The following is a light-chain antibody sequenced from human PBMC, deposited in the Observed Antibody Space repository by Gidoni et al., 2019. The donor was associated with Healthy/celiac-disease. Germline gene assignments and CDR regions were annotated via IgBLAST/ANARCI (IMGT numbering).Light chain of an antibody. Sequence: QSALTQPASVSGSPGPSITISGTGTSSDVGSYNLVSWYQQHPGKAPKLMIYEVSKRPSGVANRFSGSKSGNTASLTIAGLQAEDEADYYCCAYAGSSTYGFGTGTKVTGL. CDR3: CAYAGSSTYG. J-gene: IGLJ1*01. CDR2: EVS. V-gene: IGLV2-23*02. CDR1: SSDVGSYNL.